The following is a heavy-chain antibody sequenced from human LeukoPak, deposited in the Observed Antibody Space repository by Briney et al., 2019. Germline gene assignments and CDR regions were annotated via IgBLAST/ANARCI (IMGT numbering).Heavy chain of an antibody. J-gene: IGHJ4*02. CDR2: IDYSGST. CDR1: GGSISLYY. Sequence: SETLSLTCTVSGGSISLYYWSWIRQPPGKELQWIGYIDYSGSTNYNPSLKSRGTISVDTSKNQFSLKLSSVTAAVTAVYYCARSGYYDNYFEYWGQGSWVTVSS. D-gene: IGHD3-22*01. V-gene: IGHV4-59*01. CDR3: ARSGYYDNYFEY.